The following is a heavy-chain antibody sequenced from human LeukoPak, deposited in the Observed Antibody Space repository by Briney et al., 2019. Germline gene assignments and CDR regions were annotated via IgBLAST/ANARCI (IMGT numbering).Heavy chain of an antibody. V-gene: IGHV3-9*01. CDR3: SKGSHYDSSGYPFDY. Sequence: GGSLRLSCAASGFTFDDYAMHWVRQAPGKGLEWVSGISWNSGSIGYADSVKGRFTISRDNAKNSLYLQMNSLRAEDTALYYFSKGSHYDSSGYPFDYWGRGTLVTVSS. CDR2: ISWNSGSI. J-gene: IGHJ4*02. CDR1: GFTFDDYA. D-gene: IGHD3-22*01.